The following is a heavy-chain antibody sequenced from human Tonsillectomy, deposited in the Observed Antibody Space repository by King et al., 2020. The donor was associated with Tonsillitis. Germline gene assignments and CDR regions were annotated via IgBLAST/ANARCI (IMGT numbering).Heavy chain of an antibody. J-gene: IGHJ4*02. CDR2: IKSNTDGGTI. D-gene: IGHD1-26*01. V-gene: IGHV3-15*01. CDR3: ARSGIYYEFDS. CDR1: GFSFNNAW. Sequence: VQLVESGGGLVKPGGSLRLSCAASGFSFNNAWMSWVRQAPGKGLEWVGRIKSNTDGGTIDYAAPVKGRFTVSRDDSKNTLYLQMNSLKTEDTAVYYCARSGIYYEFDSWGQGTLVTVSS.